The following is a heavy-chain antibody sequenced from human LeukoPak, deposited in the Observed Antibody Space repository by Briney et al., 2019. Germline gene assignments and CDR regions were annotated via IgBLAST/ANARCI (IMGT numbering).Heavy chain of an antibody. J-gene: IGHJ4*02. D-gene: IGHD4-23*01. V-gene: IGHV3-73*01. Sequence: GGSLRLSCAASGFTFSGSAMHWVRQASGKGLEWVGRIRSKANSYATAYAASVKGRFTISRDDSKNTAYLQMNSLRTEDTAVYYCTTHDYGGNSKYWGQGTLVTVSS. CDR1: GFTFSGSA. CDR3: TTHDYGGNSKY. CDR2: IRSKANSYAT.